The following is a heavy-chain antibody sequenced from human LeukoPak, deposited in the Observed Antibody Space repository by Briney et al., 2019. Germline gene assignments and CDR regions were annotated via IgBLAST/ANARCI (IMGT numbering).Heavy chain of an antibody. Sequence: PSETLSLTCTVSGGSISSYYWSSIRQPPGKGLEWIGYIYYSGSTNYNPSLKSRVTISVDTSKNQFSLKLSSVTAADTAVYYCATQTYYDILTGSHGAFDIWGQGTMVTVSS. CDR3: ATQTYYDILTGSHGAFDI. CDR2: IYYSGST. J-gene: IGHJ3*02. CDR1: GGSISSYY. V-gene: IGHV4-59*01. D-gene: IGHD3-9*01.